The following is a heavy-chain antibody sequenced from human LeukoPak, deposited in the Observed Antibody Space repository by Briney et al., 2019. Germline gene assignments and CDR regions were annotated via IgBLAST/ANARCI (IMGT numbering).Heavy chain of an antibody. J-gene: IGHJ4*02. CDR3: ARDGHDSSGYYQN. D-gene: IGHD3-22*01. CDR2: IIPLLGTA. V-gene: IGHV1-69*04. Sequence: ASVKVSCKASGGSFSTYAINWVRQAPGQGLEWMGRIIPLLGTANYAQKFQGRVTMTRDTSTSTVYMELSSLRSEDTAVYYCARDGHDSSGYYQNWGQGTLVTVSS. CDR1: GGSFSTYA.